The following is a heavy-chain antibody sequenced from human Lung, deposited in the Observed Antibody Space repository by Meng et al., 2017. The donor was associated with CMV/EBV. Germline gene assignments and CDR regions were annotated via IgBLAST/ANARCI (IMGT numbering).Heavy chain of an antibody. J-gene: IGHJ2*01. CDR1: GVTFSSYG. CDR2: IRYDGNNR. Sequence: CAASGVTFSSYGMHWVRQAPGKGLEWVAFIRYDGNNRKYVDSVKGRFAISRDNSKNTLYLQMNSLRPEDTAVYFCAKDNAGSIWYFDLWGRGTLVTSPQ. V-gene: IGHV3-30*02. CDR3: AKDNAGSIWYFDL. D-gene: IGHD1-1*01.